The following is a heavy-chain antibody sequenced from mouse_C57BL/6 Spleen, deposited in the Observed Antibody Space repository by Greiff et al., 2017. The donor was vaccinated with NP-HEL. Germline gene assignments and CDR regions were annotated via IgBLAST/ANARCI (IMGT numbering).Heavy chain of an antibody. D-gene: IGHD2-5*01. CDR2: IDPSDSYT. J-gene: IGHJ4*01. CDR1: GYTFTSYW. CDR3: ARGNYSNYEAMDY. V-gene: IGHV1-69*01. Sequence: QVQLQQPGAELVMPGASVKLSCKASGYTFTSYWMHWVKQRPGQGLEWIGEIDPSDSYTNYNQKFKGKSTLTVDKSSSTAYMQLSSLTSEDSAVYYCARGNYSNYEAMDYWGQGTSVTVSS.